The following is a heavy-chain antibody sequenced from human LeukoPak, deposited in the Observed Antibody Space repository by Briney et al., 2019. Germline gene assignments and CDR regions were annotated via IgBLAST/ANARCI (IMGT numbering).Heavy chain of an antibody. Sequence: SETLSLTCTVSGGSISTYYWSWIRQPPGKGLEWIGCIYYSGSTNYNPSLKSRVTISVDTSKNQFSLKLSSVTPADTAVYYCASGGGGYRQPLDYWGQGTLVTVSS. D-gene: IGHD3-22*01. CDR2: IYYSGST. CDR3: ASGGGGYRQPLDY. J-gene: IGHJ4*02. CDR1: GGSISTYY. V-gene: IGHV4-59*01.